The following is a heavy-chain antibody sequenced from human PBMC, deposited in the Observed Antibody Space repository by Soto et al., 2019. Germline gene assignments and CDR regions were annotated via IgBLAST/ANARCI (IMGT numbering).Heavy chain of an antibody. J-gene: IGHJ4*02. Sequence: ESGGGTGQPGGSLRLSCATSGFTFSTHEMNWVRQAPGRGLEWIARISGSGSTSNYADSVKGRFIISRDNGRRTVDLQMNSLRVEDTAVYYCARGGVYWGQGTLVTVS. CDR2: ISGSGSTS. CDR3: ARGGVY. CDR1: GFTFSTHE. V-gene: IGHV3-48*03.